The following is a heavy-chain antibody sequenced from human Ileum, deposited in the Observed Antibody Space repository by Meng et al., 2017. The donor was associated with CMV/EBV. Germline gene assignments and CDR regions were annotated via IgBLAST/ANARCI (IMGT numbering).Heavy chain of an antibody. CDR1: GGCFSGYY. J-gene: IGHJ4*02. D-gene: IGHD3-22*01. CDR2: VTRSGDI. V-gene: IGHV4-34*01. Sequence: QLHIHPLGSAHLIPSETLARTCAVFGGCFSGYYWSWLRRVPGNGLEWIGEVTRSGDINDNPSHRSRHIISFDTSNNQFSLMLISVTAADTAVYYFSILKDYVSNGYYYFDSWGPGTLVTVSS. CDR3: SILKDYVSNGYYYFDS.